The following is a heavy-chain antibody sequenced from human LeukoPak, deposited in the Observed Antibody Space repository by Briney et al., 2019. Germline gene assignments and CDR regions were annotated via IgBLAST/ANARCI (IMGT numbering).Heavy chain of an antibody. CDR1: GYTFSDYY. Sequence: ASVKLSCKASGYTFSDYYMYWVRQAPGQGLEWMGWINSNSGDTNYAQKFQGRVTMTRDTSINTAYMELTRLRSDDTAVYYCAREEAYCGTTSCHLDYWGQGTLVNDSS. J-gene: IGHJ4*02. D-gene: IGHD2-2*01. V-gene: IGHV1-2*02. CDR3: AREEAYCGTTSCHLDY. CDR2: INSNSGDT.